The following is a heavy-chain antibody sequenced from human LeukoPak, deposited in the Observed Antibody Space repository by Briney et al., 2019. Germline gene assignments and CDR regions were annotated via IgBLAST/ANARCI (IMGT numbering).Heavy chain of an antibody. CDR1: GFTFSSYE. D-gene: IGHD6-19*01. Sequence: PGGSPRLSCAASGFTFSSYEMNWVRQAPGKGLEWVSYISSSGSTIYYADSVKGRFTISRDNAKNSLYLQMNSLRAEDTAVYYCAREEKQWLAYYFDYWGQGTLVTVSS. CDR3: AREEKQWLAYYFDY. J-gene: IGHJ4*02. CDR2: ISSSGSTI. V-gene: IGHV3-48*03.